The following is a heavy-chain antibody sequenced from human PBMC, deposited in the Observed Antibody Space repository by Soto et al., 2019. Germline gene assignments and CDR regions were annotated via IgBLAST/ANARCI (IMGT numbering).Heavy chain of an antibody. CDR3: ARVNIDFNYSAAFALDN. CDR2: ISGSGGST. D-gene: IGHD2-21*01. Sequence: GGSLRLSCAASGFTFSSHAMSWVRQAPGKGLEWVSAISGSGGSTYYADSVKGRFTISRDNSKNTLYLQMNSLRAEDTAVYYCARVNIDFNYSAAFALDNLGQGSLVTVSS. CDR1: GFTFSSHA. J-gene: IGHJ4*02. V-gene: IGHV3-23*01.